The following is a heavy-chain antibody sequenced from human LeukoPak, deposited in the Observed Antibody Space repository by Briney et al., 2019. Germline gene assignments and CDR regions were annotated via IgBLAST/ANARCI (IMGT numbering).Heavy chain of an antibody. CDR1: GFTFMTYG. CDR3: AKEKAVGGFSIASTGDY. V-gene: IGHV3-30*02. D-gene: IGHD3-3*02. J-gene: IGHJ4*02. CDR2: IRYDGNIK. Sequence: GGSLRLSCAASGFTFMTYGMHWVRQAPGKGLEWVAFIRYDGNIKYYADPVKGRFTISRDNPNNTLHLQMNSLRPEDTAVYYCAKEKAVGGFSIASTGDYWGQGTLVTVSS.